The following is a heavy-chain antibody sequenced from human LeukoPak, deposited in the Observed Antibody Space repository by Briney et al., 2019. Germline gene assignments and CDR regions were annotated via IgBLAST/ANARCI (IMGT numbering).Heavy chain of an antibody. CDR1: RLSFNSYG. CDR3: AKDHGGNSWYYFDY. D-gene: IGHD4-23*01. CDR2: IWYDGGNK. V-gene: IGHV3-30*02. Sequence: PGGSLRLSCAASRLSFNSYGMTWVRQAPGKGLEWVAFIWYDGGNKYYADSVKGRFTISRDNSKNTVYLQMDSLRAEDTAVYYCAKDHGGNSWYYFDYWGQGTLVTVSS. J-gene: IGHJ4*02.